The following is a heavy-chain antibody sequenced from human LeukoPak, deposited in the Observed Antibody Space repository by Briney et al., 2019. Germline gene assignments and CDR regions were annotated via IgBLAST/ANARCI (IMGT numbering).Heavy chain of an antibody. CDR2: VSYSGLT. J-gene: IGHJ3*01. CDR1: GGSISTFH. D-gene: IGHD1-1*01. Sequence: PSETLSLTCTLSGGSISTFHWNWIRQSPGKRPEWIGYVSYSGLTKYNPSLSSRVTVSVDTSKSQFSLKLHSVTAADTAVYYCAKELQRGFDVWGPGTMVTVSS. CDR3: AKELQRGFDV. V-gene: IGHV4-59*01.